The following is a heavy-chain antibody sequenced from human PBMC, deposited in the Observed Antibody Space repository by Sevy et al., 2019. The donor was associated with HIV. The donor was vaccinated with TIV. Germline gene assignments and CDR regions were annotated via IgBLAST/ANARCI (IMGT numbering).Heavy chain of an antibody. CDR1: GYSFTRNW. J-gene: IGHJ6*02. Sequence: GESLKISCKASGYSFTRNWIGWVRQMPGKGLELIGVIYTTDSETKYSPSFQGQVTISADKSIRTAYLQWSSLQASETAIYYCARVQGYCTSGVCYGDYYYGMDVWGQGTSVTVSS. V-gene: IGHV5-51*01. CDR2: IYTTDSET. CDR3: ARVQGYCTSGVCYGDYYYGMDV. D-gene: IGHD2-8*01.